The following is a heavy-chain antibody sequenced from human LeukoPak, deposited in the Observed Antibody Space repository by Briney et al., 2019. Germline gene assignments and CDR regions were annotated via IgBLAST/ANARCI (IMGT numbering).Heavy chain of an antibody. D-gene: IGHD3-3*01. V-gene: IGHV3-23*01. J-gene: IGHJ4*02. CDR3: TTYGGIEWLPLFDY. Sequence: GGSLRLSCAASGFTFSSYGMSWVRQAPGKGLEWVSAISGSGGSTYYADSVKGRFTISRDNSKNTLYLQMNSLRAEDTAVYYCTTYGGIEWLPLFDYWGQGTLVTVSS. CDR1: GFTFSSYG. CDR2: ISGSGGST.